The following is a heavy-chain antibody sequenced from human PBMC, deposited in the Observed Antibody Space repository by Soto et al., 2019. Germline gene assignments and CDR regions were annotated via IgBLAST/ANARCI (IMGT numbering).Heavy chain of an antibody. CDR1: GYNFSNYW. V-gene: IGHV5-51*01. CDR2: IYPGDSDA. CDR3: AGLVKYSDTHGVLAPYRVYPMDV. Sequence: GESLQLYCMASGYNFSNYWVAWVRQMPGKGLEWMGIIYPGDSDARYSPSFQGRVTFSADKSIRTAYLQWKNLETSDTAVYYCAGLVKYSDTHGVLAPYRVYPMDVFGQGTPVTVSS. D-gene: IGHD3-22*01. J-gene: IGHJ6*02.